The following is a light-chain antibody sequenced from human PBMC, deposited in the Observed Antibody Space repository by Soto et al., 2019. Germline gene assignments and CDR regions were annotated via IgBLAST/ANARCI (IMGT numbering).Light chain of an antibody. J-gene: IGKJ5*01. CDR2: GAS. CDR3: QQYGSSPIT. Sequence: EIVLTQSPGTLSLSPGERATLSCRASQIVSSNFLAWYQQQPTQAPRLLIYGASSRATGIPDRFSGSGSGTDFTLTISRLEPEDFVVYFCQQYGSSPITFGQGTRLRLN. V-gene: IGKV3-20*01. CDR1: QIVSSNF.